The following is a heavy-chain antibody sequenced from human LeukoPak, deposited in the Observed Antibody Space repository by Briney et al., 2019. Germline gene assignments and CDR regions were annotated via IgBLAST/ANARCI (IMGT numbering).Heavy chain of an antibody. J-gene: IGHJ3*02. Sequence: SETLSLTCTVSGGSISSDYWSWIRQPPGKGLEWIGYIYYSGSTNYNPSLKSRVTISVDTSKNQFSLKLSSVTAADTAVYYCASRAGGLRGYRYGYDAFDIWGQGTMVTVSS. CDR3: ASRAGGLRGYRYGYDAFDI. V-gene: IGHV4-59*01. CDR1: GGSISSDY. D-gene: IGHD5-18*01. CDR2: IYYSGST.